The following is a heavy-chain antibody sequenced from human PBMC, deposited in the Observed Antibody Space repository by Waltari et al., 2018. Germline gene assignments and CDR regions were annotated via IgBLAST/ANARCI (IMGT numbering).Heavy chain of an antibody. J-gene: IGHJ4*02. V-gene: IGHV4-4*02. CDR3: ASDRGRGLYLDS. CDR2: VHQRGRS. Sequence: QVHLQESGPGLVKPSGTLSLTCTVSGDSISNNFFWSWVRQSPGKGLEWVGQVHQRGRSNYNPSLESRVTVSMDTSKNQFSLRVTSVTAADTAIYYCASDRGRGLYLDSWGQGTLVTVSP. D-gene: IGHD2-15*01. CDR1: GDSISNNFF.